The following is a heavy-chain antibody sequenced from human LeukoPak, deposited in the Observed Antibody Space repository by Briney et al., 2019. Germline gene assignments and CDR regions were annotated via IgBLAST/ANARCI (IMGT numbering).Heavy chain of an antibody. V-gene: IGHV1-2*02. CDR3: ARDQNFHGSGGYYGIDC. CDR1: GYTFTGYY. Sequence: ASVTVSCKASGYTFTGYYIHWVRQAPGQGLEWIGWINPNNGGTNYAQKFQDRVTITRDTSISTAYMELSRLTSDDTAVYYCARDQNFHGSGGYYGIDCWGQGTLVTVSS. J-gene: IGHJ4*02. D-gene: IGHD3-22*01. CDR2: INPNNGGT.